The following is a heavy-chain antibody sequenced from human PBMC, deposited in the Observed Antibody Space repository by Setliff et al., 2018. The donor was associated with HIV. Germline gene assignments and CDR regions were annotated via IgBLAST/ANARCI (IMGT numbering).Heavy chain of an antibody. CDR1: GYTLAGYF. J-gene: IGHJ1*01. V-gene: IGHV1-2*02. D-gene: IGHD3-3*01. Sequence: VASVKVSCKASGYTLAGYFMHWVRQAPGQGLEWMGWISPNSGGTNYAQKFQGRVTMTRDTSISTAYLDLSRLRSDDTAVYYCAGGAGNPRWYYDTWSGPSSGYFQHWGQGTLVTVSS. CDR2: ISPNSGGT. CDR3: AGGAGNPRWYYDTWSGPSSGYFQH.